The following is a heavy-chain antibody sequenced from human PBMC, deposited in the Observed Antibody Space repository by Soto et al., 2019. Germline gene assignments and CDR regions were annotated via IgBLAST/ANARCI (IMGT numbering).Heavy chain of an antibody. Sequence: QVQRVQSGAEVKKPGSSVKVSCKASGGTFSSYAISWVRQAPGQGLECMGGIIPVFGTANYAQKFQGRVTINADESTSSVYMELSSLRSEDTAVHYCARGWNDFPHWGQGTLVTVSS. CDR2: IIPVFGTA. D-gene: IGHD1-1*01. V-gene: IGHV1-69*01. J-gene: IGHJ1*01. CDR1: GGTFSSYA. CDR3: ARGWNDFPH.